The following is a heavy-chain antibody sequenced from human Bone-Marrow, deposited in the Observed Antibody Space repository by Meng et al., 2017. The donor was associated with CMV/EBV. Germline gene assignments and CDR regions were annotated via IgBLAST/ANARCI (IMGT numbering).Heavy chain of an antibody. V-gene: IGHV3-9*01. Sequence: SLKISCAASGFTFTTYAMSWVRQAPGKGLEWVSGISWNSGSIGYADSVKGRFTISRDNAKNSLYLQMNSLRAEDTALYYCAKDIIAVAGTRNYYYYGMYVWGQGTTVTVSS. CDR2: ISWNSGSI. J-gene: IGHJ6*01. CDR3: AKDIIAVAGTRNYYYYGMYV. CDR1: GFTFTTYA. D-gene: IGHD6-19*01.